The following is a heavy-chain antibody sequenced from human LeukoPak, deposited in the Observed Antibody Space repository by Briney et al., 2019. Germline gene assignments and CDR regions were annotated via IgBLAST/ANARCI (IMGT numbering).Heavy chain of an antibody. D-gene: IGHD3-10*01. V-gene: IGHV3-48*04. CDR2: ISSSSSTI. CDR1: GFTFSSYS. J-gene: IGHJ4*02. CDR3: ARVAQRFRGVMGRFDY. Sequence: GGSLRLSCAASGFTFSSYSMNWVRQAPGKGLEWISYISSSSSTIYYADSVKGRFTISRDNAKNSLYLQMNSLRAEDTAVYYCARVAQRFRGVMGRFDYWGQGTLVTVSS.